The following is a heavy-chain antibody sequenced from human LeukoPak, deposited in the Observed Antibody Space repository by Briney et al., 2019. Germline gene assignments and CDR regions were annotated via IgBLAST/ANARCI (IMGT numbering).Heavy chain of an antibody. D-gene: IGHD5-18*01. Sequence: PGGSLRLSCAASGFTFSSYWMSWVRQPPGKGLEWIGEINHSGSTNYNPSLKSRVTISVDTSKNQFSLKLSSVTAADTAVYYCARDGIPGGQGTLVTVSP. CDR1: GFTFSSYW. CDR2: INHSGST. J-gene: IGHJ4*02. CDR3: ARDGIP. V-gene: IGHV4-34*01.